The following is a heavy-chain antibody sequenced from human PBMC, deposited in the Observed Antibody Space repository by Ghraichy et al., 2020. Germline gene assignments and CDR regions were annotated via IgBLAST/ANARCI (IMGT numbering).Heavy chain of an antibody. D-gene: IGHD2-21*01. V-gene: IGHV3-48*02. J-gene: IGHJ6*02. Sequence: GGSLRLSCAGSGFTFSGYSMNWVRQSPGKGLEWVSHITSSGRNIFYADSVKGRYTISRDNAKNSLSLQMNSLRDDDTAGYYCAGGSAVVRFYYYAGLDVWGHGATGTVS. CDR3: AGGSAVVRFYYYAGLDV. CDR1: GFTFSGYS. CDR2: ITSSGRNI.